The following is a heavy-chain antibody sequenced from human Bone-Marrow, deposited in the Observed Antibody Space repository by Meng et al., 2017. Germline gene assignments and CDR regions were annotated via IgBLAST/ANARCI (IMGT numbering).Heavy chain of an antibody. V-gene: IGHV4-34*01. CDR3: ARERNTYRFSVGRGKWFDP. CDR2: INHSGST. J-gene: IGHJ5*02. CDR1: GGAFSGYY. Sequence: QGQLRQVGECLLKPPEPLSLPCAVYGGAFSGYYGSWIRQPPGKGLEWIGEINHSGSTNYNPSLKSRVTISVDTSKNQFSLKLSSVTAADTAVYYCARERNTYRFSVGRGKWFDPWGQGTLVTVSS. D-gene: IGHD3-3*01.